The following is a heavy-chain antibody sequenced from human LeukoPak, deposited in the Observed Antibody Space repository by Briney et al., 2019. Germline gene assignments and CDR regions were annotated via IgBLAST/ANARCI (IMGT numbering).Heavy chain of an antibody. Sequence: GRSLRLSCAASGFTFSSYAMHWVRQAPGKGLEWVAVISYDASNKYYADSVKGRFTISRDNSKNTLYLQMNSLRAEDTAVYYCAREVASVSYDFGSGAFDIWGQGTMVTVSS. D-gene: IGHD3-3*01. V-gene: IGHV3-30*01. CDR3: AREVASVSYDFGSGAFDI. CDR2: ISYDASNK. CDR1: GFTFSSYA. J-gene: IGHJ3*02.